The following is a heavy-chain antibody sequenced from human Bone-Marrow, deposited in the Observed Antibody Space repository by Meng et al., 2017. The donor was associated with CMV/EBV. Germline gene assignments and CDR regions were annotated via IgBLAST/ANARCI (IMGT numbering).Heavy chain of an antibody. Sequence: QVPVGASGGGGETPGSSVKVSCQASGGTFSSYAISWVRQAPGQVLEWMGGIIPIFGTANYAQKFQGRVTITADESTSTAYMELSSLRSEDTAVYYCARGGGYDFDYWGQGTLVTVSS. D-gene: IGHD5-12*01. CDR1: GGTFSSYA. CDR3: ARGGGYDFDY. CDR2: IIPIFGTA. J-gene: IGHJ4*02. V-gene: IGHV1-69*12.